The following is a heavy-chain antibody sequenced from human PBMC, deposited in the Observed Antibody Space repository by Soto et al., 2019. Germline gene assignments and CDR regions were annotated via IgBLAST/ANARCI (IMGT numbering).Heavy chain of an antibody. J-gene: IGHJ4*02. CDR3: ARDRVGNQDY. V-gene: IGHV1-46*03. CDR1: GYTFTSYY. Sequence: QVQLVQSGAEVKKPGASVKVSCKASGYTFTSYYIHWVRQAPGQGLEWMGIINPSGGSTSYAQKFQGRVTITRDTSTSTVYMELSSLVSEDTAVYYCARDRVGNQDYWGQGTLVTVAS. CDR2: INPSGGST. D-gene: IGHD2-2*01.